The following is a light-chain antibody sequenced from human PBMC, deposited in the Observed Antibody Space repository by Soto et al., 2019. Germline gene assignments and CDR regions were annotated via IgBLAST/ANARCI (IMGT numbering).Light chain of an antibody. CDR3: QQYNNWPPYT. V-gene: IGKV3-15*01. CDR2: GAS. Sequence: EIVMTQSPATLSVSPGERATLSCRASQSVNSNLAWYQQKPGQAPRLLIYGASTRATGIPARFSGSGSGTEFTLTISSLQSEDFAVYDCQQYNNWPPYTFGQGTKLEIK. J-gene: IGKJ2*01. CDR1: QSVNSN.